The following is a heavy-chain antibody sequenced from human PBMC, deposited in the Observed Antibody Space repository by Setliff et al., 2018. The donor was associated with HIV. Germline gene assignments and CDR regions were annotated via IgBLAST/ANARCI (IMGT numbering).Heavy chain of an antibody. CDR2: TRNKVNSYTT. V-gene: IGHV3-72*01. D-gene: IGHD3-10*01. CDR1: GFTFSDHY. J-gene: IGHJ6*03. CDR3: ARGRLLWSGSYYYYYMDV. Sequence: PGGSLRLSCAASGFTFSDHYMDWVRQAPGKGLGWVGRTRNKVNSYTTEYAASVKGRFTISRDDSKNSLYLQMNSLKTEDTAVYYCARGRLLWSGSYYYYYMDVWGKGTTVTVSS.